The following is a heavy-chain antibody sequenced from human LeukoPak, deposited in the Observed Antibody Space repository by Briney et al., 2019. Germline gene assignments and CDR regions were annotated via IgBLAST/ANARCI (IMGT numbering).Heavy chain of an antibody. J-gene: IGHJ3*02. CDR1: GGSISSYY. CDR2: IYYSGST. CDR3: ASNTPLRYFDWPILNAWVDAFDI. V-gene: IGHV4-39*07. D-gene: IGHD3-9*01. Sequence: SETLSLTCTVSGGSISSYYWGWIRQPPGKGLEWIGSIYYSGSTYYNPSLKSRVTISVDTSKNQFSLKLSSVTAADTAVYYCASNTPLRYFDWPILNAWVDAFDIWGQGTMVTVSS.